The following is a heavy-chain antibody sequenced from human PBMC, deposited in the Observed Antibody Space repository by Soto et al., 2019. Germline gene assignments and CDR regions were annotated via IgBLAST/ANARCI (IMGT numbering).Heavy chain of an antibody. V-gene: IGHV1-8*01. CDR2: MNPNSGNT. D-gene: IGHD2-21*01. CDR1: GYTFNTYD. CDR3: ARVLGDSIAYFVVEY. Sequence: QVQLVQSGAEVKKPGASVKVSCKASGYTFNTYDINWVRQATGQGLEWMGWMNPNSGNTGYVQKFQGRVSMTRNTCTSTAYMELSSLTTEDRAVYYCARVLGDSIAYFVVEYWGQATLVTVSS. J-gene: IGHJ4*02.